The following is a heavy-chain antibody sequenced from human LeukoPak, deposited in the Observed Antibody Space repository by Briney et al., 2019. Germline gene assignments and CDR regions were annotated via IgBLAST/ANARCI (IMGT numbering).Heavy chain of an antibody. Sequence: PGGSLRLSCAASGFTFSSYGMHWVRQAPGKGLEWVAVISYDGSSKYYADSVKGRFTISRDNSKNTLYLQMNSLGAEDTAVYYCARETVAGSFDYWGQGTLVTVSS. CDR1: GFTFSSYG. D-gene: IGHD6-19*01. CDR2: ISYDGSSK. V-gene: IGHV3-30*03. CDR3: ARETVAGSFDY. J-gene: IGHJ4*02.